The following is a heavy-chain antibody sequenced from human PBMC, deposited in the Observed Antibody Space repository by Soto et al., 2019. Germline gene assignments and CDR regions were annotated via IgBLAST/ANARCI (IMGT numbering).Heavy chain of an antibody. CDR1: VFSFSAHG. V-gene: IGHV3-33*01. Sequence: QVQLVEPGGGVVRPGTSLRLSCAATVFSFSAHGMHWVRQAPGKGLEWLAVINDGSEEGYADSVRGGFSISRDNARNILYLQMNNLRAEDSALYYCARDDLFVDNGLDHWGQGTLVTVSS. CDR2: INDGSEE. J-gene: IGHJ4*02. D-gene: IGHD1-1*01. CDR3: ARDDLFVDNGLDH.